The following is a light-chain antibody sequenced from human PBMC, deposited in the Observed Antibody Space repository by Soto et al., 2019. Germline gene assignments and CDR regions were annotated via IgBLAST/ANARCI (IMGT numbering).Light chain of an antibody. CDR2: EVS. V-gene: IGLV2-14*01. Sequence: QSALTQPASVSGSPGQSISISCTGATSDVGGYNHVSWYQQHPGKAPKLVIYEVSHRPSGVPNRFSGSTSDNTASLTISGLQAEDEADYYCSSYTSVTTRVFGGGTKVTVL. J-gene: IGLJ3*02. CDR3: SSYTSVTTRV. CDR1: TSDVGGYNH.